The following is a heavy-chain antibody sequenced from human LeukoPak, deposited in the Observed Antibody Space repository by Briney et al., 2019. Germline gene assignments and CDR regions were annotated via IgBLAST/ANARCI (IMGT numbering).Heavy chain of an antibody. CDR2: IHNSGST. Sequence: SETLSPTCTVSGGSISILYWTWIRQPPGKGLEWIGNIHNSGSTNYNPSLRSRVTISVDTAKNQFSLRLKSVTAADTAVYFCGRESFGGHCSRTGCFQYTWVDPWGQGSLVTVSS. V-gene: IGHV4-59*11. CDR3: GRESFGGHCSRTGCFQYTWVDP. J-gene: IGHJ5*02. CDR1: GGSISILY. D-gene: IGHD2-2*01.